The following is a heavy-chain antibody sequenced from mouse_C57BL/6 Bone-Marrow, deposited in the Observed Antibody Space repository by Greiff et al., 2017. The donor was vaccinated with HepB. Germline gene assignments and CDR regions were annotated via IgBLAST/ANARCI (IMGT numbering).Heavy chain of an antibody. D-gene: IGHD1-1*01. CDR3: ARLPYYGSSPNV. J-gene: IGHJ1*03. Sequence: QVQLQQSGAELVKPGASVKLSCKASGYTFTSYWMHWVKQRPGQGLEWIGMIHPNSGSTNYNEKFKSKATLTVDKSSSTAYMQLSSLTSEDSAVYYCARLPYYGSSPNVWGTGTTVTVSS. CDR2: IHPNSGST. CDR1: GYTFTSYW. V-gene: IGHV1-64*01.